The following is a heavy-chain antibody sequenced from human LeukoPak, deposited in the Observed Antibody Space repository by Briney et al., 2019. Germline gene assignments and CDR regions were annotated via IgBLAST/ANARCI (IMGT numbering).Heavy chain of an antibody. CDR2: ISPRTGDR. J-gene: IGHJ5*02. V-gene: IGHV1-8*02. Sequence: ASVKGSCKASGYTFTGHYMHWVRQAPGQRLEWMGWISPRTGDRGYAQKFQGRVTITRSVSLRTVYVELNSLTSEDTAVYYCARTPPRDDVDLWGEGTRVTVSS. CDR1: GYTFTGHY. CDR3: ARTPPRDDVDL. D-gene: IGHD1-1*01.